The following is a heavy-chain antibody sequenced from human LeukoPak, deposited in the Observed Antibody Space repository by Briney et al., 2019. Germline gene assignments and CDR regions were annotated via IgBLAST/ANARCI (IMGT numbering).Heavy chain of an antibody. CDR1: GGSISSYY. J-gene: IGHJ6*02. Sequence: SETLSLTCTVSGGSISSYYWSWIRQPPGKGLEWIGYIYYGGSTNYNPSLKSRVTISVDTSKNQFSPKLSSVTAADTAVYYCARGKGLHDFWSGYYYYGMDVWGQGTPVTVSS. V-gene: IGHV4-59*01. CDR2: IYYGGST. D-gene: IGHD3-3*01. CDR3: ARGKGLHDFWSGYYYYGMDV.